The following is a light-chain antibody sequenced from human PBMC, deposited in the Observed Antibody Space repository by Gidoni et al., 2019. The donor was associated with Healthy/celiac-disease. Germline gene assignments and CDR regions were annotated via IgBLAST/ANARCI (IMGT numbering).Light chain of an antibody. Sequence: DIEMTQTPDPLAVSLGERATINCKSSQSVLYSSNNQHYLAWYQQKPGQPPKLLIYWAATRESGVPDRFSGSGSGTDFTLTISSLQAEDVAVYYCQQYYSTPPAFXQXTKVXIK. J-gene: IGKJ1*01. CDR2: WAA. CDR3: QQYYSTPPA. CDR1: QSVLYSSNNQHY. V-gene: IGKV4-1*01.